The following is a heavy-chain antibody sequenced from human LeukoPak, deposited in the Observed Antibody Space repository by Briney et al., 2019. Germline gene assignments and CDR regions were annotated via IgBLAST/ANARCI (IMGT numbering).Heavy chain of an antibody. CDR1: VYTFTGYY. CDR3: ARAPSSGWSGYYFDY. J-gene: IGHJ4*02. CDR2: LNPNSGGT. V-gene: IGHV1-2*02. Sequence: VASVTVSCKASVYTFTGYYLHWVRQAPGQGLEWMGWLNPNSGGTNYAQKFQGRVTMTRDTSISTAYMEVSRLRSDDTAVYYCARAPSSGWSGYYFDYWGQGTLVTVSS. D-gene: IGHD6-13*01.